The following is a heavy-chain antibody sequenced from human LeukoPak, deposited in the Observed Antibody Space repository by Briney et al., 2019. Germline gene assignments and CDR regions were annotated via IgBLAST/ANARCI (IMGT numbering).Heavy chain of an antibody. D-gene: IGHD3-10*01. V-gene: IGHV1-69*01. CDR2: IIPIFGTA. CDR1: GGTFSSYA. Sequence: SVRVSCKASGGTFSSYAISWVRQAPGQGLEWMGGIIPIFGTANYAQKFQGRVTITADESTSTAYMELSSLRSEDTAVYYCARVGLGYYGSGSYSKVHYYYYMDVWGKGTTVTISS. CDR3: ARVGLGYYGSGSYSKVHYYYYMDV. J-gene: IGHJ6*03.